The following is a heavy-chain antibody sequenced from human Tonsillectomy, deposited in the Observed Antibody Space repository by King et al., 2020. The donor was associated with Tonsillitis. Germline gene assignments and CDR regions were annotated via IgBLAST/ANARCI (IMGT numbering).Heavy chain of an antibody. CDR1: GFTFSSYS. D-gene: IGHD4-23*01. Sequence: VQLVESGGGLVQPGGSLRLSCAASGFTFSSYSMNWVRQAPGKGLEWVSYISSSSSTIYYADSVKGRFTISRDNAKNSLYLQMNSLRAEDTAVYYCARDEKALRWSIEHLDYWGQGTLVTVSS. V-gene: IGHV3-48*04. CDR3: ARDEKALRWSIEHLDY. CDR2: ISSSSSTI. J-gene: IGHJ4*02.